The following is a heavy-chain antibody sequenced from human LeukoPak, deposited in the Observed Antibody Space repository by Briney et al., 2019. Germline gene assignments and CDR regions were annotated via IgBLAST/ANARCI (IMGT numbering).Heavy chain of an antibody. V-gene: IGHV4-59*08. CDR1: GGSVSGYY. Sequence: SETLSLTCTVSGGSVSGYYWSWIRQSPGKGLEWIGYIFYTGTTLYSPSLRGRVTMPVDTSENQFSLKLSSVTAADTAMYYCARHDVVPVIRRGFDFWGQGTLATVSS. D-gene: IGHD2-21*02. J-gene: IGHJ4*02. CDR3: ARHDVVPVIRRGFDF. CDR2: IFYTGTT.